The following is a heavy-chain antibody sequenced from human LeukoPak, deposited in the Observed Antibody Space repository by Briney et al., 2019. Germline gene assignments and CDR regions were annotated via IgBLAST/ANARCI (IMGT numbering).Heavy chain of an antibody. CDR1: GGSISSGGYY. J-gene: IGHJ4*02. CDR3: ATGQSRWYFDY. CDR2: IYYSGST. V-gene: IGHV4-31*03. Sequence: SETLSLTCTVSGGSISSGGYYWSWIRQHPGKALEWIGYIYYSGSTYYNPSLKSRVTISVDTSKNQFSLKLSSVTAADTAVYYCATGQSRWYFDYWGQGTLVTVSS.